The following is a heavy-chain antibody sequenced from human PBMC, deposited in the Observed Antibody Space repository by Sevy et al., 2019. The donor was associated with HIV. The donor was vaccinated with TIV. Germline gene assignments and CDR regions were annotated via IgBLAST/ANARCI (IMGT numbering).Heavy chain of an antibody. J-gene: IGHJ5*02. CDR2: ISYDGSNK. CDR1: GFTFSSYA. Sequence: GGSLRLSCAASGFTFSSYAMHWVRQAPGKGLEWVAIISYDGSNKYYTHSVKGRSTISRDNSKNTLYLQMSSLRAEDTAMYYCARDQHDYAGNLRTGWFDPWGQGILVTVSS. D-gene: IGHD4-17*01. V-gene: IGHV3-30-3*01. CDR3: ARDQHDYAGNLRTGWFDP.